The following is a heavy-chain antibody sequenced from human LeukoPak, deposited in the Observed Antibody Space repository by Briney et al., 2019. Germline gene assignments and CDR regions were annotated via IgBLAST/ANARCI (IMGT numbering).Heavy chain of an antibody. Sequence: SETLSLTCAVYGGSFSGYYWSWIRQPSRKGLEWIGEINHSGSTNYNPSLKSRVTISVDTSKNQFSLKLSSVTAADTAVYYCAREDLSNSWYDYWGQGTLVTVSS. D-gene: IGHD6-13*01. CDR1: GGSFSGYY. J-gene: IGHJ4*02. V-gene: IGHV4-34*01. CDR3: AREDLSNSWYDY. CDR2: INHSGST.